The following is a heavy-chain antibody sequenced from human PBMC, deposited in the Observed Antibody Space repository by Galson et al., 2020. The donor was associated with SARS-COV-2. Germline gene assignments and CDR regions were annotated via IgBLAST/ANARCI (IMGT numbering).Heavy chain of an antibody. Sequence: GGSLRLSCAASGFTFSSYAMHWVRQAPGKGLEWVVVISYDGSNKYYADSVKGRFTISRDNSKNTLYLQMNSLRAEDTAVYYCARSGSGSYISRFDYWGQGTLVTVSS. J-gene: IGHJ4*02. CDR3: ARSGSGSYISRFDY. CDR2: ISYDGSNK. CDR1: GFTFSSYA. D-gene: IGHD1-26*01. V-gene: IGHV3-30-3*01.